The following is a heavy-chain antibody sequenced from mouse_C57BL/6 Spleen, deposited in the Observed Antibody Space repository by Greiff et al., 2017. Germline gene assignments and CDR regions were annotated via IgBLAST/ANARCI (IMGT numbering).Heavy chain of an antibody. J-gene: IGHJ1*03. CDR3: TRSGNGNYWYFDV. CDR2: IDPETGGT. D-gene: IGHD2-1*01. CDR1: GYTFTDYE. V-gene: IGHV1-15*01. Sequence: QVQLKQSGAELVRPGASVTLSCKASGYTFTDYEMHWVKQTPVHGLEWIGAIDPETGGTAYNQKFKGKAILTADKSSSTAYMELRSLASEDSAVYYCTRSGNGNYWYFDVGGTGTTVTFSS.